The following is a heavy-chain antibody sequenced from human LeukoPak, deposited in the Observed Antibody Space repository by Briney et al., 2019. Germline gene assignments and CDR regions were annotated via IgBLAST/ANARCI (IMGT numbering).Heavy chain of an antibody. Sequence: GASVKVSCKASGYTLTSNYIHWVRQAPGQGLERMGMIYPGDGSTSYAQKFQGRVTVTRDTSTSTVHVELSGLRSEVTAVYYGGRDQEGFDYWGQGTLVTVSS. CDR3: GRDQEGFDY. CDR2: IYPGDGST. CDR1: GYTLTSNY. V-gene: IGHV1-46*03. J-gene: IGHJ4*02.